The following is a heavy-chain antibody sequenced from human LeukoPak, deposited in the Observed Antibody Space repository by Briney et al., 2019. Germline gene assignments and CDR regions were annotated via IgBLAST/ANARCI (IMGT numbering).Heavy chain of an antibody. CDR1: GGSISSSSYY. D-gene: IGHD3-10*01. J-gene: IGHJ3*02. CDR3: ARGVTMVEAFDI. CDR2: IYYSGST. Sequence: SETLSLTCTVSGGSISSSSYYWGWIRQPPGKGLEWIGSIYYSGSTYYNPSLKSRVTISVDTSKNQFSLKLSSVTAADTAVYYCARGVTMVEAFDIWGQGTMVTVSS. V-gene: IGHV4-39*07.